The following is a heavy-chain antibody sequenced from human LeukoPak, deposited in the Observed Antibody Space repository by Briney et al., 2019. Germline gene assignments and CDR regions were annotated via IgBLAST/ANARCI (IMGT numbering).Heavy chain of an antibody. CDR3: ADRGITAAGSLPY. Sequence: GGSLRLSCAASGFTFSSYAMTWVRRAPGKGLEWVSAISGSGGSTYYADSVKGRFTISRDNSKNTLYLQMNSLRAEDTAIYYCADRGITAAGSLPYWGQGTLVTVSS. J-gene: IGHJ4*02. D-gene: IGHD6-13*01. CDR2: ISGSGGST. V-gene: IGHV3-23*01. CDR1: GFTFSSYA.